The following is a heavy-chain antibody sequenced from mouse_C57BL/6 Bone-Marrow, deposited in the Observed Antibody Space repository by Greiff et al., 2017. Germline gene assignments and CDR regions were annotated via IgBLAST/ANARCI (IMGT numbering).Heavy chain of an antibody. CDR3: AKDSSGYVWFAY. V-gene: IGHV1-81*01. CDR1: GYTFTSYG. Sequence: VQLQQPGAELARPGASVKLSCKASGYTFTSYGIRWVKQRTGQGLEWIGELYPRSGNTYYTEKFKGKATLTADKSSSTAYLELRSLKSEDSAVYVCAKDSSGYVWFAYWGQGTLVTVSA. J-gene: IGHJ3*01. CDR2: LYPRSGNT. D-gene: IGHD3-2*02.